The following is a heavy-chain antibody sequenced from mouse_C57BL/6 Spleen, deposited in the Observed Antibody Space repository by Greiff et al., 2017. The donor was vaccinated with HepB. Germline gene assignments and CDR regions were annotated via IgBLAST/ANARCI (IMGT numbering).Heavy chain of an antibody. CDR1: GYAFSSYW. CDR3: ARDDGYLYYFDY. Sequence: QVQLQQSGAELVKPGASVKISCKASGYAFSSYWMNWVKQRPGKGLEWIGQIYPGDGDTNYNGKFEGKATLTADKSSSTAYMQLSSLTSEDSAVYFCARDDGYLYYFDYWGQGTTLTVSS. J-gene: IGHJ2*01. D-gene: IGHD2-3*01. V-gene: IGHV1-80*01. CDR2: IYPGDGDT.